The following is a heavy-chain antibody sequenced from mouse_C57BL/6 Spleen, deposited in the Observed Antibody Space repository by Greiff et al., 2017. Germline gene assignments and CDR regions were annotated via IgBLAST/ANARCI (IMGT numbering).Heavy chain of an antibody. V-gene: IGHV1-72*01. CDR2: IDPNSGGT. Sequence: QVQLQQPGAALVKPGASVKLSCKASGYTFTSYWMHWVTQRPGRGLEWIGRIDPNSGGTKYNEKFKSQATLTVDKPSSPAYMQLSSLTSEDSAVYDCARWGSAYYFDYWGQGTTLTVSS. CDR1: GYTFTSYW. CDR3: ARWGSAYYFDY. J-gene: IGHJ2*01. D-gene: IGHD6-1*01.